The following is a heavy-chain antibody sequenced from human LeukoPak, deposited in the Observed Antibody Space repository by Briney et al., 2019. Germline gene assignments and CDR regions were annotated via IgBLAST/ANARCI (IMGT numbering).Heavy chain of an antibody. J-gene: IGHJ4*02. Sequence: GGSLRLSCAVSGITLSNYGMSWVRQAPGKGLGWVAGISGSRGTTNYADSVKGRFAISRDNPKNTLFLHMNSLRAEDTAVYFCAKRGVVIRVILVGFHKEAYYFDSWGQGALVTVSS. D-gene: IGHD3-22*01. CDR2: ISGSRGTT. CDR1: GITLSNYG. CDR3: AKRGVVIRVILVGFHKEAYYFDS. V-gene: IGHV3-23*01.